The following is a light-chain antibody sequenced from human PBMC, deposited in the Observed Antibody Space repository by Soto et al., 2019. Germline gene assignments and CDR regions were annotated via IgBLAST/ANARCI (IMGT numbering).Light chain of an antibody. Sequence: AIRMTQSPSSLSASTGDRVTITCRASQGISSYLAWHQQKPGKAPKLLIYAASTLQSGVPSRFSGSGSGTDFTLTISCLQSEDFATYYCQQYSGYPRTFGQGTKVEIK. CDR1: QGISSY. CDR3: QQYSGYPRT. CDR2: AAS. V-gene: IGKV1-8*01. J-gene: IGKJ1*01.